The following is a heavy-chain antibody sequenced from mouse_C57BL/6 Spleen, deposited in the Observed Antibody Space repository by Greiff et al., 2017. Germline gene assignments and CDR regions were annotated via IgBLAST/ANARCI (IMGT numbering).Heavy chain of an antibody. CDR3: ARGPYGNYFNYFDY. Sequence: VHVKQSGPELVKPGASVKIPCKASGYTFTDYNMDWVKQSHGKSLEWIGDINPNNGGTIYNQKFKGKATLTVDKSSSTAYMELRSLTSEDTAVYYCARGPYGNYFNYFDYWGQGTTLTVSS. D-gene: IGHD2-1*01. J-gene: IGHJ2*01. V-gene: IGHV1-18*01. CDR2: INPNNGGT. CDR1: GYTFTDYN.